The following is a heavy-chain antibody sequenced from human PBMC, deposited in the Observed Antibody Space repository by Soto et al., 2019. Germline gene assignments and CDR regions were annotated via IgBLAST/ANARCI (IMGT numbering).Heavy chain of an antibody. J-gene: IGHJ4*02. CDR3: PSVDGVVISY. Sequence: QVQLQESGPGLVKPSQTLSLTCTVSGGSISSGDYYWSWIRQPPGKGLEWMGYIYYSGSTYYNPSLKSRVTISVDTSKTQFSLRLSSGTAPDTAVYSGPSVDGVVISYWGQGTLVTVSS. CDR1: GGSISSGDYY. D-gene: IGHD3-3*01. CDR2: IYYSGST. V-gene: IGHV4-30-4*01.